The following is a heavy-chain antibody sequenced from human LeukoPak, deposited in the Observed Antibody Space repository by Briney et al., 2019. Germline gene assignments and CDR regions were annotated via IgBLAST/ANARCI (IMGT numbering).Heavy chain of an antibody. Sequence: GGSLRLSCAASGFTFSSYSMNWVRQAPGKGLEWVSSISSSSSYIYYADSVKGRFTISRNNAKNSLYLQMNSLRAEDTAVYYCARDWMVYSNSRLHFALWGRGTLVTVSS. CDR1: GFTFSSYS. CDR3: ARDWMVYSNSRLHFAL. V-gene: IGHV3-21*01. CDR2: ISSSSSYI. J-gene: IGHJ2*01. D-gene: IGHD2-8*01.